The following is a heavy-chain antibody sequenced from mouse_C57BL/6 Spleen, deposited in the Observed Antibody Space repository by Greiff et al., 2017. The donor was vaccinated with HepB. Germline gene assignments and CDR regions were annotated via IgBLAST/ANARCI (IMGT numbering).Heavy chain of an antibody. Sequence: VQLQQSGPELVKPGASVKISCKASGYAFSSSWMNWVKQRPGKGLEWIGRIYPGDGDTNYNGKFKGKATLTADKSSSTAYMQLSSLTSEDSAVYFCARRSYGSSTGYWYFDVWGTGTTVTVSS. D-gene: IGHD1-1*01. CDR2: IYPGDGDT. V-gene: IGHV1-82*01. CDR3: ARRSYGSSTGYWYFDV. J-gene: IGHJ1*03. CDR1: GYAFSSSW.